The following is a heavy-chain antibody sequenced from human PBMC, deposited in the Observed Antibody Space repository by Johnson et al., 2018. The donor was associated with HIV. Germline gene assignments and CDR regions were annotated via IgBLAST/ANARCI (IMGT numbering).Heavy chain of an antibody. J-gene: IGHJ3*02. CDR2: ISYDGSNK. V-gene: IGHV3-30-3*01. Sequence: QMQLVESGGGVVQPGRSLRLSCAASGFTFSSYAMHWVRQAPGKGLEWVAVISYDGSNKYYADSVKGRFIISRDNAKNSLYLQMNSLRAEDTAVYYCATLNGHAFDIWGQGTMVTVSS. CDR3: ATLNGHAFDI. CDR1: GFTFSSYA.